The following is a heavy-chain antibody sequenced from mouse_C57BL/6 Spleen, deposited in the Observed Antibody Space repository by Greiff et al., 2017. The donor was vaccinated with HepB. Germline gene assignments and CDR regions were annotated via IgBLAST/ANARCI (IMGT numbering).Heavy chain of an antibody. CDR1: GFTFSSYG. CDR2: ISSGGSYT. J-gene: IGHJ3*01. D-gene: IGHD2-5*01. V-gene: IGHV5-6*01. CDR3: ARQAYYSNYVWFAY. Sequence: EVMLVESGGDLVKPGGSLKLSCAASGFTFSSYGMSWVRQTPDKRLEWVATISSGGSYTYYPDSVKGRFTISRDNAKNTLYLQMSSLKSEDTAMYYCARQAYYSNYVWFAYWGQGTLVTVSA.